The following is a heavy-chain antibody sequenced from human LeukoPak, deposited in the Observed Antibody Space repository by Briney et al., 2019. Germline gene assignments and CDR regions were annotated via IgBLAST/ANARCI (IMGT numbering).Heavy chain of an antibody. D-gene: IGHD3-22*01. CDR2: INPSGGST. CDR3: ARDAPDAIPMIGREDYNNWLDP. CDR1: GYTFSSYY. V-gene: IGHV1-46*01. Sequence: GASVKVSCKASGYTFSSYYMHWVRQAPGQGLEWMGIINPSGGSTSYAQKFQGRVTMTRDTSTSTVYMELSSLRSDDTAVYYCARDAPDAIPMIGREDYNNWLDPWGQGTLVTVSS. J-gene: IGHJ5*02.